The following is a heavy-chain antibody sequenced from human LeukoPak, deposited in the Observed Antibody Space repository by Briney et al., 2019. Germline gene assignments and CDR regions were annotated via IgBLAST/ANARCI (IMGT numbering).Heavy chain of an antibody. Sequence: SETLSLTCAVYGGSFSGYYWSWIRQPPGKGLEWIGEINHSGSTNYNPSLKSRVTISVDTSKNQFSLKLSSVTAADTAVYYCAREQYYYDSSGQFDAFDIWGQGTMVTVSS. CDR1: GGSFSGYY. CDR2: INHSGST. V-gene: IGHV4-34*01. CDR3: AREQYYYDSSGQFDAFDI. D-gene: IGHD3-22*01. J-gene: IGHJ3*02.